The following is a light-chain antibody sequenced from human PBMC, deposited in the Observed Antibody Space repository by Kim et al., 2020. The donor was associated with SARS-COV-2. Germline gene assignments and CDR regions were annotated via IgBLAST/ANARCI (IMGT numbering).Light chain of an antibody. Sequence: IVLTQSPATLSFSPGESASLSCRASQSFGGNLAWYHHKPGRAPRLLIFDASKRAAGVPDRFSGSGSGTDFTLTISSLEPEDFGVYYCQERSSWPRYSFGQGTKVDIK. J-gene: IGKJ2*03. CDR1: QSFGGN. CDR3: QERSSWPRYS. V-gene: IGKV3-11*01. CDR2: DAS.